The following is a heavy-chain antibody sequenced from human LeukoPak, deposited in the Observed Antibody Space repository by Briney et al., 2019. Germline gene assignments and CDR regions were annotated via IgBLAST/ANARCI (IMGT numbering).Heavy chain of an antibody. Sequence: SETLSLTCAVSGGSISSDNWWSWVRQPPGKGLEWIGSIYHSGSTYYNPSLKSRVTISVDTSKNQFSLKLSSVTAADTAVYYCARDCGGDSYLGAFDIWGQGTVVTVSS. CDR3: ARDCGGDSYLGAFDI. J-gene: IGHJ3*02. CDR1: GGSISSDNW. CDR2: IYHSGST. V-gene: IGHV4-38-2*02. D-gene: IGHD2-21*02.